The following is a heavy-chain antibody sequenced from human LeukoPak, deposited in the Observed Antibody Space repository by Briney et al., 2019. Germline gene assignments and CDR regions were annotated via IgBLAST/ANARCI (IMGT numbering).Heavy chain of an antibody. CDR3: ARLRYYAVDV. J-gene: IGHJ6*02. V-gene: IGHV3-30*03. CDR1: GFTFSRND. CDR2: ISSDGTNK. Sequence: PGGSLRLSCAASGFTFSRNDIHWVRQAPGKGLEWVAVISSDGTNKYFADSVKGRFTISRDNSKNTLSLQMNSLRAEDTAVYFCARLRYYAVDVWGQGTTVIVSS.